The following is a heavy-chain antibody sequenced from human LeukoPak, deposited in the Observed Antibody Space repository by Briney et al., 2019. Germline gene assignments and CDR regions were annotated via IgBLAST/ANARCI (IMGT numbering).Heavy chain of an antibody. CDR1: GGSISSSSYY. J-gene: IGHJ6*03. CDR3: ARGPGRVGVWQQLVRYYYYMDV. Sequence: RASETLSLTCTVSGGSISSSSYYWGWIRQPPGKGLEWIGSIYYSGSTYYNPSLKSRVTISVDTSKNQFSLKLSSVTAADTAVYYCARGPGRVGVWQQLVRYYYYMDVWGKGTTVTVSS. D-gene: IGHD6-13*01. CDR2: IYYSGST. V-gene: IGHV4-39*07.